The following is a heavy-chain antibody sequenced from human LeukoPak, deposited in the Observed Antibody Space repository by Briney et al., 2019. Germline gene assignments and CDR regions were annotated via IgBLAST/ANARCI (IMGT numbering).Heavy chain of an antibody. CDR3: ARGCVGNCPKGATFDY. J-gene: IGHJ4*02. CDR1: VGSFSGYY. V-gene: IGHV4-34*01. Sequence: PSETLSLTCAVYVGSFSGYYWSWIRQSPGKGLEWIGEINHRGSTNYNPSLKSRVTISVDTSMNQFSLKLRSVTAADTAVYYCARGCVGNCPKGATFDYWGQGNLVTVSS. D-gene: IGHD1-7*01. CDR2: INHRGST.